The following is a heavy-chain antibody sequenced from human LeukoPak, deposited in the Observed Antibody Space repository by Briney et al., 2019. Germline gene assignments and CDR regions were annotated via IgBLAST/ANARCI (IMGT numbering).Heavy chain of an antibody. D-gene: IGHD1-26*01. CDR3: ARQSPARYSGSYSADY. CDR1: GGSISSYY. CDR2: IYTSGST. V-gene: IGHV4-4*07. Sequence: SETLSLTCTVSGGSISSYYWSWIRQPAGKGLEWIGRIYTSGSTNYNPSLKSRVTMSVDTSKNQFSLKVSSVTAADTAVYYCARQSPARYSGSYSADYWGQGTLVTVSS. J-gene: IGHJ4*02.